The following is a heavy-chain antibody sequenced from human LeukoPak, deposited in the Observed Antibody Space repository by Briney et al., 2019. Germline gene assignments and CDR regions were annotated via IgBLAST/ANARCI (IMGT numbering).Heavy chain of an antibody. V-gene: IGHV4-34*01. CDR1: GGSFSGYY. CDR2: INHSGST. D-gene: IGHD3-3*01. Sequence: SETLSPTCAVYGGSFSGYYWSWIRQPPGKGLEWIGEINHSGSTNYNPSLKSRVTISVDTSKNQFSLKLSSVTAADTAVYYCARAPRFLEWTDAFDIWGQGTMVTVSS. CDR3: ARAPRFLEWTDAFDI. J-gene: IGHJ3*02.